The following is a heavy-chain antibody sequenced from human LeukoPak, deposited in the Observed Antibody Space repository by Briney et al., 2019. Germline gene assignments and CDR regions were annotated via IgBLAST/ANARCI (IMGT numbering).Heavy chain of an antibody. CDR2: ISGSGDNT. V-gene: IGHV3-23*01. J-gene: IGHJ4*02. CDR1: GFSFSTYA. Sequence: GGSLRLSCATSGFSFSTYAMSWVRQAPGKGLEWVSTISGSGDNTYYADSLKGRFTISRDSSKNTLYLQMNSLRAEDTAVYYCAKDFRIGYSAHFDYWGQGALVTVSS. CDR3: AKDFRIGYSAHFDY. D-gene: IGHD2-21*01.